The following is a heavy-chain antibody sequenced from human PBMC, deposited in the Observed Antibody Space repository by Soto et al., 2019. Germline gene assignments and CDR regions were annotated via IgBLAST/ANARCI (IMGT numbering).Heavy chain of an antibody. V-gene: IGHV3-7*01. CDR2: IKQDGSEK. J-gene: IGHJ6*02. CDR3: ARDPNIVLVPAALRSYYYYYVMDG. Sequence: PGGSLRLSCAASGFTFSSYWMSWVRQAPGKGLEWVANIKQDGSEKYYVDSVKGRFTISRDNAKNSLYLQMNSLRAEDTAVYYCARDPNIVLVPAALRSYYYYYVMDGWGQGTTVTVSS. D-gene: IGHD2-2*01. CDR1: GFTFSSYW.